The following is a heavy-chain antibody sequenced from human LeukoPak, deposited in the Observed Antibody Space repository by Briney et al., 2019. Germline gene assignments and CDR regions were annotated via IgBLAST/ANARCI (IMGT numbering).Heavy chain of an antibody. Sequence: KSSETLSLTCTVSGGSISSSSYYWGWIRQPPGKGLEWIGRIYSSGSTNYNPSLKSRVTISVDTSKNQFSLNLSSVAAADTAVYSCARDGGTGYFDYWGQGTLVTVSS. J-gene: IGHJ4*02. CDR3: ARDGGTGYFDY. D-gene: IGHD3-16*01. CDR2: IYSSGST. V-gene: IGHV4-39*07. CDR1: GGSISSSSYY.